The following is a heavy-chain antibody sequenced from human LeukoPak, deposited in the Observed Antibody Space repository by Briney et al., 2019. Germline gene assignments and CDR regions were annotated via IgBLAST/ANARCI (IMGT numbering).Heavy chain of an antibody. D-gene: IGHD6-19*01. V-gene: IGHV1-69*06. Sequence: GASVKVSCKASGGTFSSYAISWVRQAPGQGLEWMGGIIPIFGTANYAQKFQGRVTITADKSTSTAYMELSSLRSEDTAVYYCATLEYGYSSGWYRGALDIWGQGTMVTVSS. J-gene: IGHJ3*02. CDR1: GGTFSSYA. CDR2: IIPIFGTA. CDR3: ATLEYGYSSGWYRGALDI.